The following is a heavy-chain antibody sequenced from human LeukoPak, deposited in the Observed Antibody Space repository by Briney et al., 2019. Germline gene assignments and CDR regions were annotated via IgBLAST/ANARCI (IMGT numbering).Heavy chain of an antibody. D-gene: IGHD6-6*01. CDR1: GGTFSSYA. V-gene: IGHV1-69*04. Sequence: GSSVKVSCEASGGTFSSYAISWVRQAPGQGLEWMGRIIPIFGMANYAQKFQGRVTITADKSTSTAYMELSSLRSEDTAVYYCAREVYSSSSRYGMDVWGQGTTVTVSS. J-gene: IGHJ6*02. CDR2: IIPIFGMA. CDR3: AREVYSSSSRYGMDV.